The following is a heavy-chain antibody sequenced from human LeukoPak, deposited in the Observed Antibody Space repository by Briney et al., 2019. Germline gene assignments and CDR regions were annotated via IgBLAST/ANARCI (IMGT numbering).Heavy chain of an antibody. Sequence: SETLSLTCTVSGGSISGYHWSWIRQPPGKGLEWIGYIYYSGNTNYNPSLKSRVTISVDTSKNQVSLKLTSVTAADTALYYCARESGEYSSRAGVFDPWGQGTLVTVSS. CDR2: IYYSGNT. CDR1: GGSISGYH. CDR3: ARESGEYSSRAGVFDP. J-gene: IGHJ5*02. V-gene: IGHV4-59*01. D-gene: IGHD6-13*01.